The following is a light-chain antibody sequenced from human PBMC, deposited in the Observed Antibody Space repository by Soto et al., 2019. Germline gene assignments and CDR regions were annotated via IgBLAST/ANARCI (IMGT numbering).Light chain of an antibody. J-gene: IGLJ1*01. CDR2: EVS. V-gene: IGLV2-8*01. CDR1: SSDVGGYNY. Sequence: SVLTQPTSASVSPGQSVTISCTGTSSDVGGYNYVSWYQQHPGKAPKFIIYEVSKRPSGVPDRFSGSKSGNTASLTVSGLQAEDEADYYCSSYAGSNNFVFGTGTKVTVL. CDR3: SSYAGSNNFV.